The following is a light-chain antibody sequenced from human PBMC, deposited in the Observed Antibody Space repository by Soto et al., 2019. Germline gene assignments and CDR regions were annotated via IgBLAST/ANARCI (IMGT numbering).Light chain of an antibody. V-gene: IGLV4-60*02. J-gene: IGLJ3*02. CDR1: SGHSSYI. Sequence: QPVLTQSSSASASLGSSVKLTCTLSSGHSSYIIAWHQQQPGKAPRYLMKLEGSGNYNKGSGVPDRFSGSSSGADRYLTISNLQFEDEADYYCETWDSNIGVFGGGTKLTVL. CDR2: LEGSGNY. CDR3: ETWDSNIGV.